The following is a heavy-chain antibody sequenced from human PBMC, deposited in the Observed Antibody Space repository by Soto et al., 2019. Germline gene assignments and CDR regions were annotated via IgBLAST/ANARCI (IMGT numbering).Heavy chain of an antibody. CDR2: IWYDGSNK. Sequence: PWGFQRHSKSASGGNFIDYGVHWVRRTAGKGLEWVAVIWYDGSNKYYADSVKGRFTISRDNSKNTLYLQMNSLRAEDTAVYYCARGGELCSSSWYAHWGQGTLVTVSS. V-gene: IGHV3-33*01. D-gene: IGHD6-13*01. J-gene: IGHJ4*02. CDR3: ARGGELCSSSWYAH. CDR1: GGNFIDYG.